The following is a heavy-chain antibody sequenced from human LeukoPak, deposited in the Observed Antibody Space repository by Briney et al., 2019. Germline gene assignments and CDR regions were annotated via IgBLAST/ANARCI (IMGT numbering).Heavy chain of an antibody. J-gene: IGHJ3*02. D-gene: IGHD3-22*01. Sequence: ASVQVSCKCTGGIFSNDASSWVRQAPGQGREWMGWISPYSGCTDYPQKFKGRVTMSTDASTSTAYMELRSLRSDDTAVYYCAGYYDSSGSRGDAFDIWGKGTMVTVSS. CDR3: AGYYDSSGSRGDAFDI. CDR1: GGIFSNDA. V-gene: IGHV1-18*01. CDR2: ISPYSGCT.